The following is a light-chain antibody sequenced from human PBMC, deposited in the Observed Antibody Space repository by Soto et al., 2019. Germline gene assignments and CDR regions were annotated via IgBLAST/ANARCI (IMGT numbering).Light chain of an antibody. CDR1: QSISSW. CDR3: QQYNSYWT. Sequence: DIQMSQSPSTLSASVGDRLTTTCRASQSISSWLAWYQQKPGKAPKLLIYDASSLESGVPSRFSGSGSGTEFTLTISSLQPDDFATYYCQQYNSYWTFGQGTKVDI. J-gene: IGKJ1*01. CDR2: DAS. V-gene: IGKV1-5*01.